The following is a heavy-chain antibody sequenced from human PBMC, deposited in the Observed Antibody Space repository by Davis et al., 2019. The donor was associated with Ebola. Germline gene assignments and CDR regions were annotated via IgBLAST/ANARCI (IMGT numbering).Heavy chain of an antibody. Sequence: SETLSLTCTVSGGSISSYYWSWIRQPPGKGLEWIGYIYYSGSTNYNPSLKSRVTISVDKSKNQFSLNLRSVTAADTAVYYCTRGAGTIAVAGNFDSWGRGTLVTVSS. D-gene: IGHD6-19*01. CDR2: IYYSGST. V-gene: IGHV4-59*12. CDR3: TRGAGTIAVAGNFDS. CDR1: GGSISSYY. J-gene: IGHJ4*02.